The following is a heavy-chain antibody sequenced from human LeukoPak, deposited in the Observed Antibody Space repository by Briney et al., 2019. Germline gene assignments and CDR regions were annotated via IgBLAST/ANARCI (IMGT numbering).Heavy chain of an antibody. CDR2: IYSDGST. Sequence: GGSLRLSCAASGFTFSSYAMHWVRQAPGKGLEWVSVIYSDGSTYYADSVKGRFTISRHNSKNTLSLRMNSLRAEDTAVYYCARDLVAGAIGDWGQGTLVTVSS. CDR3: ARDLVAGAIGD. D-gene: IGHD1-26*01. J-gene: IGHJ4*02. CDR1: GFTFSSYA. V-gene: IGHV3-53*04.